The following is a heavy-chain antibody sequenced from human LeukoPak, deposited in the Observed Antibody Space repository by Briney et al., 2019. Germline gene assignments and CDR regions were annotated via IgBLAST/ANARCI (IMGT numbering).Heavy chain of an antibody. J-gene: IGHJ4*02. Sequence: TGGSLRLSCAASGFTFSSYWMHWVRQAPGKGLEWIGYIDYSGSTNYNPSLKSRVTMSVETSKSQFSLNLSSVTAADTAVYYCARRTDGYNCFDCWGQGTLVTVSS. V-gene: IGHV4-59*08. CDR2: IDYSGST. D-gene: IGHD5-24*01. CDR3: ARRTDGYNCFDC. CDR1: GFTFSSYW.